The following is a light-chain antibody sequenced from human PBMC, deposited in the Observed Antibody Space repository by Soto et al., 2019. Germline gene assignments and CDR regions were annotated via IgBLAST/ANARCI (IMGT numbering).Light chain of an antibody. CDR3: QQYGSSPRT. CDR2: GAS. V-gene: IGKV3-20*01. CDR1: QSVTSNF. J-gene: IGKJ5*01. Sequence: EIVLTQSPGTLALSPGERATLSCRASQSVTSNFLAWYQQEPGQAPRLLIYGASSRATGIPDRFSGSGSGTDFTLTITRLEPEDFAVYYCQQYGSSPRTFGQGTRLEN.